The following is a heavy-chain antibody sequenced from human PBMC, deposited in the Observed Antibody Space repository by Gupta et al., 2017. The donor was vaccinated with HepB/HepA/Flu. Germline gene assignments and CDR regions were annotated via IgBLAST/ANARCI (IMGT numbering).Heavy chain of an antibody. CDR1: GFTFSSYG. CDR3: ARGYDFWSGYYLNDAFDI. Sequence: QVQLVESGGGVVQPGRSLRLSCPASGFTFSSYGMHWFRQAPGKGLEWVAVIWYDGSNKYYADSVKGRFTISRDNSKNTLYLQMNSLRAEDTAVYYCARGYDFWSGYYLNDAFDIWGQGTMVTVSS. D-gene: IGHD3-3*01. J-gene: IGHJ3*02. CDR2: IWYDGSNK. V-gene: IGHV3-33*01.